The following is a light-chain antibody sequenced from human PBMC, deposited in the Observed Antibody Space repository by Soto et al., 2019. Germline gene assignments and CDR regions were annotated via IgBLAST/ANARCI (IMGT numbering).Light chain of an antibody. CDR2: AAS. CDR1: QSISIN. Sequence: DILMTPSPATLSVPAGERALLSCRASQSISINLAWYQQKPGQAPRLLIYAASNRATGVPARFSGSWSGTEFTLTISSLQSEDFAVYYCQQYNNWITFGQGTGLEIK. V-gene: IGKV3-15*01. J-gene: IGKJ5*01. CDR3: QQYNNWIT.